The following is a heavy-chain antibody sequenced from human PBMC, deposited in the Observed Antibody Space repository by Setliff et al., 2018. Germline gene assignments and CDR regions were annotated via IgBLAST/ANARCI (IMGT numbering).Heavy chain of an antibody. CDR2: VKSDGTYT. V-gene: IGHV3-11*05. Sequence: GGSLRLSCAASGFIVNNNEMSWVRQAPGKGLVWVSRVKSDGTYTNYADSVKGRFTISRDNAKNSLYLQMNSLRAEDTAVYYCARENYYVSSGYYYGVDYWGQGTLVTVSS. J-gene: IGHJ4*02. CDR3: ARENYYVSSGYYYGVDY. CDR1: GFIVNNNE. D-gene: IGHD3-22*01.